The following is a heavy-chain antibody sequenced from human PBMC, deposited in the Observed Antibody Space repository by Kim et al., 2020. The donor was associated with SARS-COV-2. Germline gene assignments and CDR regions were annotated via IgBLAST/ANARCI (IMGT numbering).Heavy chain of an antibody. CDR1: GFTFSSYS. Sequence: VGSLRLSCAASGFTFSSYSMNWVRQAPGKGLEWVSYISSSSSTIYYADSVKGRFTISRDNAKNSLYLQMNSLRDEDTAVYYCARVGWELLILGNSGEHGMDVWGQGTPVTVSS. CDR2: ISSSSSTI. D-gene: IGHD1-26*01. J-gene: IGHJ6*02. CDR3: ARVGWELLILGNSGEHGMDV. V-gene: IGHV3-48*02.